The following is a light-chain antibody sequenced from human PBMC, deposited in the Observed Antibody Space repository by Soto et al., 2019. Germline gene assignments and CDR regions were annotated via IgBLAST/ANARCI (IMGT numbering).Light chain of an antibody. CDR3: QKYDRAPRT. Sequence: DIRMTQSXSSLSASVGDSVTITCRASQGINNYLAWYQQKPGKVPVLLIYSASTLKSGVPSRFSGRGAGTDFTLTISSLQPEDFASYYCQKYDRAPRTFGQGTKVAIK. V-gene: IGKV1-27*01. CDR1: QGINNY. CDR2: SAS. J-gene: IGKJ1*01.